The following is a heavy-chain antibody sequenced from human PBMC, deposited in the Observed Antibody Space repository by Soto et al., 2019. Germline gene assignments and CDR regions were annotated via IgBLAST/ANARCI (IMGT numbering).Heavy chain of an antibody. CDR2: INPNSGGT. D-gene: IGHD6-6*01. V-gene: IGHV1-2*02. CDR3: ARDTPFNPEYPYYYGMDV. Sequence: ASVKVSCKASGYTFTGYYTHWVRQAPGQGLEWMGWINPNSGGTNYAQKFQGRVTMTRDTSISTAYMELSRLRSDDTAVYYCARDTPFNPEYPYYYGMDVWGQGTTVTVSS. J-gene: IGHJ6*02. CDR1: GYTFTGYY.